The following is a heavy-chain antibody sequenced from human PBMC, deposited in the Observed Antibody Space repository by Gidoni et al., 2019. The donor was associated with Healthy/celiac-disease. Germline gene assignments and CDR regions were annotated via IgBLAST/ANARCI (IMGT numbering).Heavy chain of an antibody. CDR1: GFTFSSYS. CDR2: ISSSSSYI. J-gene: IGHJ6*02. CDR3: ASAGVGYYGSGSYYKTPLLGFGMDV. V-gene: IGHV3-21*01. Sequence: EVQLVESGGGLVKPGGSLRLSCAASGFTFSSYSMNWVRQAPGKGLEWVSSISSSSSYIYYADSVKGRFTISRDNAKNSLYLQMNSLRAEDTAVYYCASAGVGYYGSGSYYKTPLLGFGMDVWGQGTTVTVSS. D-gene: IGHD3-10*01.